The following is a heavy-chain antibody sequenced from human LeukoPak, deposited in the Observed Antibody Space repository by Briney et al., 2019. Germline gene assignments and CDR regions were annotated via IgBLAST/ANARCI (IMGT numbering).Heavy chain of an antibody. CDR1: GFTFSSYG. V-gene: IGHV3-7*01. CDR2: IKQDGSEK. J-gene: IGHJ4*02. CDR3: ARGAFRFDY. Sequence: PGGSLRLSCAASGFTFSSYGMSWVRQAPGKGLEWAANIKQDGSEKYYVDSVKGRFTISRDNAKNSLYLQMNSLRAEDTAVYYCARGAFRFDYWGQGTLVTVSS.